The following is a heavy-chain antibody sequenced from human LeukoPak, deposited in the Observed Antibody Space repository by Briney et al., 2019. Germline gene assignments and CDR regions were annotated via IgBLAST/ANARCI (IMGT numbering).Heavy chain of an antibody. J-gene: IGHJ4*02. D-gene: IGHD3-16*01. CDR3: TRGAGWLIDY. V-gene: IGHV4-59*01. CDR1: DGSITNYD. Sequence: SETLSLTCTVSDGSITNYDWSWVRQPPGKGLEFIGHVHYSGTTNYNPSLRSRVTISIDTSKKHFFLKLKSVTAADTAVYYCTRGAGWLIDYWGQGILVTVSS. CDR2: VHYSGTT.